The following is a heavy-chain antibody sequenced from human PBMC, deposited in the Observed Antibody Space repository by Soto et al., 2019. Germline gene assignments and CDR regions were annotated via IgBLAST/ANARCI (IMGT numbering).Heavy chain of an antibody. CDR2: VSYDGSMK. V-gene: IGHV3-30-3*01. D-gene: IGHD4-17*01. J-gene: IGHJ6*02. Sequence: QVQLVESGGGVVQPGRSLGLSCAASGFTFRNYAIHWVRQAPGKGLEWVAAVSYDGSMKYYVDSVKGRFTISRDTSKNTLYLQMNSLRAEDTAVYFCARDRDTVTTYFYAMDVWGQGTTVIVSS. CDR3: ARDRDTVTTYFYAMDV. CDR1: GFTFRNYA.